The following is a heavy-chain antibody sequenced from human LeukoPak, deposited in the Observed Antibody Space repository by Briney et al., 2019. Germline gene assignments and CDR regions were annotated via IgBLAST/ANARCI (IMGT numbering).Heavy chain of an antibody. V-gene: IGHV3-23*01. D-gene: IGHD6-13*01. Sequence: GRSLRLSCAASGFTFSSYAMHWVRQAPGKGLEWVSAISGSGGSTYYADSVKGRFTISRDNSKNTLYLQMNSLRAEDTAVYYCAKVIAAALPIGYFDYWGQGTLVTVSS. CDR1: GFTFSSYA. CDR3: AKVIAAALPIGYFDY. CDR2: ISGSGGST. J-gene: IGHJ4*02.